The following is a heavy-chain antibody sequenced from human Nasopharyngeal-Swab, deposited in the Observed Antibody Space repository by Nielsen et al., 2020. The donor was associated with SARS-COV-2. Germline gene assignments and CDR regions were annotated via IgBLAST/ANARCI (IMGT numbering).Heavy chain of an antibody. D-gene: IGHD4-11*01. V-gene: IGHV3-21*01. Sequence: GESLKISCAASGFTFSGYSMNWVRQAPGKGPEWVSSISSSSSCIYYADSVKGRFTISRDNAKNSLYLQMNSLRAEDTAVYYCARWDYSNYDLDYWGQGTLVTVSS. J-gene: IGHJ4*02. CDR3: ARWDYSNYDLDY. CDR2: ISSSSSCI. CDR1: GFTFSGYS.